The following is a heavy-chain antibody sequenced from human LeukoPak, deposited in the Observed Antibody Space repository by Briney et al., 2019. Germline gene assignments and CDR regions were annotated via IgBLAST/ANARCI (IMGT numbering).Heavy chain of an antibody. Sequence: TGGSLRLSCAASGFTFSSYAMSWVRQAPGKGLEWVSAISGSGGSTYYADSVKGRLTISRDNSKNTLYLQMNSLRAEDTAVSYFAKHKPIVVVPAATHNDYWGQGTLVTVSS. V-gene: IGHV3-23*01. D-gene: IGHD2-2*01. CDR1: GFTFSSYA. CDR3: AKHKPIVVVPAATHNDY. CDR2: ISGSGGST. J-gene: IGHJ4*02.